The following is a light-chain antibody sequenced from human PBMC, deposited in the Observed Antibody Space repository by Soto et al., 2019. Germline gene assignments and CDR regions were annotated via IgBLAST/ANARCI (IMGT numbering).Light chain of an antibody. CDR2: KAS. J-gene: IGKJ1*01. Sequence: DIQMTQSPSTLSGSVGDRVTITCRASQTISSWLAWYQQKPGKAPKLLIYKASTLKSGVPSRFSGSGSVTEFTLTISSLQPDDFAPYYCQHYNSYSEAFGQGTKVDLK. CDR1: QTISSW. V-gene: IGKV1-5*03. CDR3: QHYNSYSEA.